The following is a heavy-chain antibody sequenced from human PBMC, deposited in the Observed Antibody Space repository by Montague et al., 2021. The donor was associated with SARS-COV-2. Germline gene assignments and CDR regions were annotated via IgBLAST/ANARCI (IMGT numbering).Heavy chain of an antibody. D-gene: IGHD2-15*01. J-gene: IGHJ4*02. V-gene: IGHV4-59*01. CDR3: ARRSLGDCSGGSCYSGYDY. CDR1: GGSISSYY. Sequence: SETLSLTCTVSGGSISSYYWSWIRQPPGKGLEWIGYIYYSGSTNYNPSLKSRVTISVDTSKNQFSLKLSSVTAADTAVYYCARRSLGDCSGGSCYSGYDYWGQGTLVTVSS. CDR2: IYYSGST.